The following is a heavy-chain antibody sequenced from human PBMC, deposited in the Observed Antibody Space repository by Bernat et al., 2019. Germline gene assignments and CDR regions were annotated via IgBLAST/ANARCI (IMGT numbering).Heavy chain of an antibody. D-gene: IGHD6-19*01. CDR2: IIPIFGTA. CDR3: ARGAGAAVAGTEEDAFDI. CDR1: GGTFSSYA. Sequence: QVQLVQSGAEVKKPGSSVKVSCKASGGTFSSYAISWVRQAPGQGLEGMGGIIPIFGTANYAQKFQGRVTITADESTSTAYMERSSLRSEDTAVYYCARGAGAAVAGTEEDAFDIWGQGTMVTVSS. V-gene: IGHV1-69*01. J-gene: IGHJ3*02.